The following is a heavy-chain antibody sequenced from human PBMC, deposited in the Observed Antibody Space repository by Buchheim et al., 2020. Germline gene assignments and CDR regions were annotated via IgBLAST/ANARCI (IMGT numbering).Heavy chain of an antibody. Sequence: QVQLVESGGGVVQPGRSLRLSCAASGFTFNSYGMHWVRQAPGKGLEWVAVISYDGSNKYYADSVKGRFAISRDNSKNTLYLQMNSLRAEDTAVYYCAKDLSIVVVISFWSDYWGQGTL. CDR2: ISYDGSNK. J-gene: IGHJ4*02. D-gene: IGHD3-22*01. CDR1: GFTFNSYG. CDR3: AKDLSIVVVISFWSDY. V-gene: IGHV3-30*18.